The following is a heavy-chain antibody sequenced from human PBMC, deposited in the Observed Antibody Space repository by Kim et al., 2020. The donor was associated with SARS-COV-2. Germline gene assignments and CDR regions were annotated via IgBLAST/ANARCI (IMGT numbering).Heavy chain of an antibody. CDR2: INPNSGGT. CDR3: ARGDPLQLELPDY. CDR1: GYTFTGYY. V-gene: IGHV1-2*06. D-gene: IGHD1-7*01. Sequence: ASVKVSCKASGYTFTGYYMHWVRQAPGQGLEWMGRINPNSGGTNYAQKFQGRVTMTRDTSISTVYMELSRLRSDDTAVYYCARGDPLQLELPDYWGQGTLVSVSS. J-gene: IGHJ4*02.